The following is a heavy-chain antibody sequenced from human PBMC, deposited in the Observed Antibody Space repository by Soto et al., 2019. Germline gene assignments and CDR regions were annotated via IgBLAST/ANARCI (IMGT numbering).Heavy chain of an antibody. D-gene: IGHD2-2*01. CDR2: ISYDGSNK. V-gene: IGHV3-30*18. J-gene: IGHJ4*02. CDR3: AKDYFSSTTCLCDY. CDR1: GFTFSNYA. Sequence: QVQLVESGGGVVQPGRSLRLSCAASGFTFSNYAMQWVRQAPGKGLEWVALISYDGSNKYCADSVKGRFTISRDNSKNTLYLQMNSLRAEDTAVYYCAKDYFSSTTCLCDYLGEGTLVTVSS.